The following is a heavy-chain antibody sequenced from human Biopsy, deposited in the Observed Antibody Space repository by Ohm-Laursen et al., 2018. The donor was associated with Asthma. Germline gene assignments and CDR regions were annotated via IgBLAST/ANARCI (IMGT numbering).Heavy chain of an antibody. CDR3: ARTYYDFLTEQVNDAFAM. Sequence: SVKVSCKTSGYTFINYAIHWVRQAPGQRLEWMGWINAGNGNTKYSQKFQGRVTISRDTSASTAYMDLSSLRSEDTAVYYCARTYYDFLTEQVNDAFAMWGQGTMVTVSS. CDR2: INAGNGNT. J-gene: IGHJ3*02. CDR1: GYTFINYA. V-gene: IGHV1-3*01. D-gene: IGHD3-9*01.